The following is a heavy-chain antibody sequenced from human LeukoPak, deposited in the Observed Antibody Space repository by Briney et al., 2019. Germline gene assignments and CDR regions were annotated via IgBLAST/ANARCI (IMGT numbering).Heavy chain of an antibody. CDR1: GFTFSDTW. Sequence: AGSLRLSCTASGFTFSDTWMSWVRQGPGKGLERVALIFSGGGTYNPDSVKGRFTLSRDNSTNTLFLQMNSLRAEDTAVYYCARGGVVYIDSFAGWGRRTMVTVSS. V-gene: IGHV3-66*01. CDR2: IFSGGGT. CDR3: ARGGVVYIDSFAG. J-gene: IGHJ3*01. D-gene: IGHD2-15*01.